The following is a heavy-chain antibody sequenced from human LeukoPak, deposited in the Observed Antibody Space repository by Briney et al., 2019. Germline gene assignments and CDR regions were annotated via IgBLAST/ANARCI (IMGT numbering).Heavy chain of an antibody. D-gene: IGHD5-12*01. Sequence: SETLSLTCTVSGYSISSGYYWGWIRQPPGKGLEWIGTIRHSGTTYYNPSLKSRVTISIDSSKNQFSLKLTSVTAADTAVYYCTRDSSGYDWFYDYWGQGTLVTVSS. CDR3: TRDSSGYDWFYDY. V-gene: IGHV4-38-2*02. J-gene: IGHJ4*02. CDR2: IRHSGTT. CDR1: GYSISSGYY.